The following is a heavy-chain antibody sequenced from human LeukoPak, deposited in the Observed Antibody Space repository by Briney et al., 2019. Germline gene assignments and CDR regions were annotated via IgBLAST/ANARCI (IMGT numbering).Heavy chain of an antibody. CDR1: GFTFSTYW. Sequence: GGSLRLSCAASGFTFSTYWMTWVRQAPGKGLEWVANMKQDGSEKNYVDSVKGRFTISRDNDKNSLYLQMNSLRAEDTAVYYCARVPVGAHSLIDYWGQGTLSPSPQ. D-gene: IGHD1-26*01. J-gene: IGHJ4*02. CDR2: MKQDGSEK. V-gene: IGHV3-7*02. CDR3: ARVPVGAHSLIDY.